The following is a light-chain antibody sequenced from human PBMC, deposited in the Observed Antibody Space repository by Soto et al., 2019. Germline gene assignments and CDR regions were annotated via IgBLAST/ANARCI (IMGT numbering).Light chain of an antibody. CDR2: EVS. J-gene: IGLJ1*01. V-gene: IGLV2-14*01. Sequence: QSGLTQPASVSLSPGQSITISCPGTSSDVGGYNYVSWYQQHPGKAPKLMIYEVSNRPSGVSNRFSGSKSGNTASLTISGLQAEDEADYYCSSYTSSSTLYVFGTGTKVTVL. CDR3: SSYTSSSTLYV. CDR1: SSDVGGYNY.